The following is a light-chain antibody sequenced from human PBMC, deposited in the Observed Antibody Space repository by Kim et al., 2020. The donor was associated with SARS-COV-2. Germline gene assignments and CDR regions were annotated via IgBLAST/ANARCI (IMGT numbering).Light chain of an antibody. V-gene: IGLV1-44*01. CDR3: AAWDDSLNGYL. J-gene: IGLJ1*01. CDR2: TTN. Sequence: QSVLTQPPSASGTPGQRVTISCSGSSSNIGSNAVNWYQQLPRTAPKVLIYTTNQRPSGVPARFSGSKSGTSASLAISGLQSEDEADYYCAAWDDSLNGYLFGTGTKVTVL. CDR1: SSNIGSNA.